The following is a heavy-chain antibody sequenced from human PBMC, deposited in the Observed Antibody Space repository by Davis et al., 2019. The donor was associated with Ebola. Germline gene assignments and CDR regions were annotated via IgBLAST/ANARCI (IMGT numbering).Heavy chain of an antibody. J-gene: IGHJ4*02. Sequence: PGGSLRLSCAASGFTFSSYGMHWVRQAPGKGLEWVTVISYDGSNKYYADSVKGRFTISRDNSKNTLYLQMNSLRAEDTAVYYCAKDLYSSSFGYWGQGTLVTVSS. D-gene: IGHD6-6*01. CDR2: ISYDGSNK. V-gene: IGHV3-30*18. CDR1: GFTFSSYG. CDR3: AKDLYSSSFGY.